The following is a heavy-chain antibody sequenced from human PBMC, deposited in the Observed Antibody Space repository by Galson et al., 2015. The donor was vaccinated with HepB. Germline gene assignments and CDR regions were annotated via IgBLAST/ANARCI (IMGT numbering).Heavy chain of an antibody. Sequence: SVKVSCKASGYTFSTYSITWVRQAPGQGLEWMGWINTYSRHTDYAQNFQGRVTMTADTSTSTVYMELRSLRSDDTAVYYCARGGPVVAVSATPNNWFGPWGRGTLVIVSS. CDR1: GYTFSTYS. CDR2: INTYSRHT. V-gene: IGHV1-18*01. J-gene: IGHJ5*02. CDR3: ARGGPVVAVSATPNNWFGP. D-gene: IGHD2-15*01.